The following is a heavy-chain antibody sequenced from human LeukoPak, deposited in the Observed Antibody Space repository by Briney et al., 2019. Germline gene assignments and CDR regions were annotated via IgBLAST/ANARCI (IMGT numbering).Heavy chain of an antibody. Sequence: SETLSLTCTVSGASISSYYWSWIRQPPGKGLEWIGYIYYSGSTNYNPSLKSRVTISVDTSKNQFSLKLSSVTAADTAVYYCASWISPSHRGFDPWGQGTLVTVSS. V-gene: IGHV4-59*01. CDR3: ASWISPSHRGFDP. CDR1: GASISSYY. CDR2: IYYSGST. D-gene: IGHD2-2*03. J-gene: IGHJ5*02.